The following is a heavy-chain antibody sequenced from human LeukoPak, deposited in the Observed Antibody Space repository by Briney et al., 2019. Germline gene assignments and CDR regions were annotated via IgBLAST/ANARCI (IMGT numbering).Heavy chain of an antibody. V-gene: IGHV3-64D*06. CDR3: VKSGSYYNEPYYFDY. D-gene: IGHD3-10*01. CDR2: ISSNGGST. CDR1: GFTFSRYT. Sequence: VQPGGSLRLSCSASGFTFSRYTMHWVRQAPGKGLEYVSGISSNGGSTYYADSVKGRFTISRDNSTNTLYLQMSSLRAEDTAVYYCVKSGSYYNEPYYFDYWGQGTLVTVSS. J-gene: IGHJ4*02.